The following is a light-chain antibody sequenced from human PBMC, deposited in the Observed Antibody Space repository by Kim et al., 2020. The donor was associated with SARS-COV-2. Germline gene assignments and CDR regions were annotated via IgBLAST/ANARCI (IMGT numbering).Light chain of an antibody. J-gene: IGKJ1*01. CDR1: ESVSSKY. V-gene: IGKV3-20*01. CDR3: QRFGVSPCWA. CDR2: GTS. Sequence: ETVLTQSPGTLSMSPGERAIISCRASESVSSKYFAWYQQKPGEAPRLLIYGTSIRATGTPDRFSGSGSGTDFTLTISRLEPEDFAVYYCQRFGVSPCWAFGQGTKVDIK.